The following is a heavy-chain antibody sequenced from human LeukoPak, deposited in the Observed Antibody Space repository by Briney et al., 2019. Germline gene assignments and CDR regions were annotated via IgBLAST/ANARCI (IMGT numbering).Heavy chain of an antibody. CDR3: VSAPRGTVTPYELAAGP. CDR2: ISVYNGNT. V-gene: IGHV1-18*01. D-gene: IGHD1-1*01. CDR1: GHTFTSHG. Sequence: ASVNVSCKASGHTFTSHGITWVRQAPGQGLEWMGWISVYNGNTNYAQKVQARVTMTTDTSTSTAYMELRSLTSDDTAVYYCVSAPRGTVTPYELAAGPWGQGTLVTVSS. J-gene: IGHJ5*02.